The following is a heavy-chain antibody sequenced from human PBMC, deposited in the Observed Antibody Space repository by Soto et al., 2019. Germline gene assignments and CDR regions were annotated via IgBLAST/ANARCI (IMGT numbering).Heavy chain of an antibody. V-gene: IGHV4-39*01. CDR2: VFYSGSA. Sequence: QLQLQESGPGLVRPSETLSLTCSVSGASISSSGFHWGWIRQPPGKGLECIGNVFYSGSAYYNPSLKSRVPISLDTSKNQFSLKLTSVTAADTAVYYCATAMGGDSGGYFHHWGQGTLVTVSS. CDR1: GASISSSGFH. D-gene: IGHD4-17*01. CDR3: ATAMGGDSGGYFHH. J-gene: IGHJ1*01.